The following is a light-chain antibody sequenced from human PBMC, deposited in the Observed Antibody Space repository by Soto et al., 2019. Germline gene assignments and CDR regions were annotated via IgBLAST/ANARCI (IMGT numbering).Light chain of an antibody. V-gene: IGLV1-40*01. CDR3: QSYDSSLSEVV. J-gene: IGLJ2*01. Sequence: QSVLTQPPSVSGAPGQRVTISCTGSSSNIGARYDVPWYQQLPGTVPKLLIYANNNRPSGVPDRFSGSRSGTSASLAITGRQAGDEDDYYCQSYDSSLSEVVFGGGTKLTVL. CDR2: ANN. CDR1: SSNIGARYD.